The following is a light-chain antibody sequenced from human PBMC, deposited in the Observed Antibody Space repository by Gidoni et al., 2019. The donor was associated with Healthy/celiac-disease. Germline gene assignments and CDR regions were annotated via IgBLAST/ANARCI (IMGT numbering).Light chain of an antibody. V-gene: IGKV3-11*01. CDR3: QQRSNWPYT. CDR1: QGVSSY. J-gene: IGKJ2*01. CDR2: DAS. Sequence: ELVLTQSPATLSLSPGERATLSCRASQGVSSYLAWYQQKPGQAPRLLIYDASNRASVMPARFSGSGSGTDFTLTISSLEPEDFAVYYWQQRSNWPYTFGQGTKLEIK.